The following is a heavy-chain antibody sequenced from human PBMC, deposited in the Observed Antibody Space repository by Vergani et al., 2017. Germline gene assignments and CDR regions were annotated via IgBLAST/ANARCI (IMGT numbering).Heavy chain of an antibody. V-gene: IGHV4-34*01. D-gene: IGHD3-22*01. CDR1: GGSFSGYY. CDR2: INHSGST. Sequence: QVQLQQWGAGLLKPSETLSLTCAVYGGSFSGYYWSWIRQPPGKGLEWIGEINHSGSTNYNPSLKSRVTISVDTSKNQFSLKLSSVTAADTAVYYCARVGDSSGYYYFDYWGQGTLVTVSS. CDR3: ARVGDSSGYYYFDY. J-gene: IGHJ4*02.